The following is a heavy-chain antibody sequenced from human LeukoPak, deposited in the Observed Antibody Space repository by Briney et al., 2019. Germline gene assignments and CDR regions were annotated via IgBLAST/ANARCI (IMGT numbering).Heavy chain of an antibody. CDR3: ARRSQAQSTLDY. CDR2: INPSGGST. D-gene: IGHD1-26*01. CDR1: GYTFTSYF. J-gene: IGHJ4*02. Sequence: ASVKVSCKASGYTFTSYFMHWVRQAPGQGLEWMEIINPSGGSTNYVQKFQGRVTMTRDTSTSTVYMELSSLRSEDTAVYYCARRSQAQSTLDYWGQGTLVTVSS. V-gene: IGHV1-46*01.